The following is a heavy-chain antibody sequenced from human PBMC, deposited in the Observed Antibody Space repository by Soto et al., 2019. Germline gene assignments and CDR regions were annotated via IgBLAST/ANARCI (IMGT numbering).Heavy chain of an antibody. Sequence: PSETLSLTCTVSGGSISSSSYDWGWIRQPPGKGLEWIGRIYYSGSTYYNPSRKSRVTISLDTSKNQFSLKLSSVTAADTAVYYCATSNWFAPWXQGTLVTVSS. CDR2: IYYSGST. CDR3: ATSNWFAP. J-gene: IGHJ5*02. V-gene: IGHV4-39*01. CDR1: GGSISSSSYD.